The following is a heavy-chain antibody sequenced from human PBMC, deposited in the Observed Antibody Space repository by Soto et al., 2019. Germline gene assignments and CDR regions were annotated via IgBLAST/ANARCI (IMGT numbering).Heavy chain of an antibody. CDR1: GGSISSSSYY. Sequence: QLQLQESGPGLVKPSETLSLTCTVSGGSISSSSYYWGWIRQPPGKGLEWIGSSYYSGSTYYNPSLKSRVIISVDTSKNQCSLKLSSVTAADTAVYYCARHEDETGTDYWGQGTLVTVSS. V-gene: IGHV4-39*01. CDR3: ARHEDETGTDY. CDR2: SYYSGST. J-gene: IGHJ4*02.